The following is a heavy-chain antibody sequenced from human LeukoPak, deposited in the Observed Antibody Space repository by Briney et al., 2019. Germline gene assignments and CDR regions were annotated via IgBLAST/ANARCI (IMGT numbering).Heavy chain of an antibody. CDR1: GFTFSSYS. CDR2: ISSSSSYI. CDR3: ARDTAICHCFDY. V-gene: IGHV3-21*01. Sequence: PGGSLRLSCAASGFTFSSYSMNWVRQAPGKGLEWVSSISSSSSYIYYADSVKGRFTISRDNAKNSLYLQMNSLRAEDTAVYYCARDTAICHCFDYWGQGTLVTVSS. D-gene: IGHD2-21*02. J-gene: IGHJ4*02.